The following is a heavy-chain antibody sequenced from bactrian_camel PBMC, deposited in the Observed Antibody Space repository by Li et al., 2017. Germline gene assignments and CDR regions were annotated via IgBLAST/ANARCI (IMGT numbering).Heavy chain of an antibody. CDR2: INSGGGKI. Sequence: VQLVESGGGLVQPGGSLRLSCAASGFTFRNYDMIWVRQALGKGLEWVSHINSGGGKISYADSVKGRFTMSRDNAKNTVYLQMNSLKPEDSAVYYCAAGDKDYLHPFYNWGRGTQVTVS. CDR1: GFTFRNYD. V-gene: IGHV3S40*01. J-gene: IGHJ4*01. CDR3: AAGDKDYLHPFYN. D-gene: IGHD4*01.